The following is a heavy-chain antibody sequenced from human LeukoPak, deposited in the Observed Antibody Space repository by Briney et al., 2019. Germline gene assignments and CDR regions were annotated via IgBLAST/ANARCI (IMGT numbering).Heavy chain of an antibody. CDR3: ARDSNYFDY. CDR2: ISYDGSTK. J-gene: IGHJ4*02. V-gene: IGHV3-30*04. D-gene: IGHD2-2*01. CDR1: GFTFSSYA. Sequence: PGGSLRLSCAASGFTFSSYAMHWVRQAPGKGLEWVAVISYDGSTKYYADSVKGRFTISRDNSKNTLYLQMNSLRAEDTAVYYCARDSNYFDYWGQGTLVTVSS.